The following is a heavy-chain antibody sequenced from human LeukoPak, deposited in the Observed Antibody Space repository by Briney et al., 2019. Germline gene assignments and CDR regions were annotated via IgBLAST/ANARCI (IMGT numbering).Heavy chain of an antibody. Sequence: GGSLRLSCAASGFTFSSYAMSWVRQAPGKGLEWVSAISGSGGSTYYADSVKGRFTISRDNSKNTLYLQMNSLRAGDTAVYYCAKSPLLWFGESPYYFDYWGQGTLVTVSS. CDR3: AKSPLLWFGESPYYFDY. CDR1: GFTFSSYA. J-gene: IGHJ4*02. D-gene: IGHD3-10*01. CDR2: ISGSGGST. V-gene: IGHV3-23*01.